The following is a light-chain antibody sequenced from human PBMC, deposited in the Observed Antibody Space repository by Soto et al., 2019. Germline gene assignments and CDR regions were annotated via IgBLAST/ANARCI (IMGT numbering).Light chain of an antibody. J-gene: IGKJ1*01. V-gene: IGKV1-5*01. CDR3: QQYVHWPPGA. Sequence: DIQMTQSPSTLSASVGDRVTITCRASQSIVNWLAWYQQKPGKAPQLLIYDASSLESGVSSRFSGSGSATELTLTISSLQPEDFETYYCQQYVHWPPGAFGQGTK. CDR1: QSIVNW. CDR2: DAS.